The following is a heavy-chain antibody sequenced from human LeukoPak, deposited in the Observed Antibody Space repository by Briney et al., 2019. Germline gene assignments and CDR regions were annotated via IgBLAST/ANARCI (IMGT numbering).Heavy chain of an antibody. V-gene: IGHV4-39*07. CDR3: ARVGVPAAIWHVRPYYFDY. Sequence: SETLSLTCAVSGASISGSGYYLGWIRQPPGKGLEWIGEINHSGSTNYNPSLKSRVTISVDTSKNQFSLKLSSVTAADTAVYYCARVGVPAAIWHVRPYYFDYWGQGTLVTVSS. CDR1: GASISGSGYY. J-gene: IGHJ4*02. D-gene: IGHD2-2*01. CDR2: INHSGST.